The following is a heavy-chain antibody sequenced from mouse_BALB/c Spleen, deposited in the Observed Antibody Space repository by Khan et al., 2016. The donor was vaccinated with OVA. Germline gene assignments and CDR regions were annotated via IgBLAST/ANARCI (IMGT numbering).Heavy chain of an antibody. J-gene: IGHJ2*01. V-gene: IGHV1-7*01. CDR1: GYTFINYW. CDR2: INPSTGYT. D-gene: IGHD1-1*01. CDR3: ARRGLRWDFDY. Sequence: VQLLETGAELAKPGASVKMSCKASGYTFINYWILWIKQRPGQGLEWIGYINPSTGYTEYNQNFKDKATLTADISSSTAYMQLSSLTSEDSAVYYCARRGLRWDFDYWGQGTTLTVSS.